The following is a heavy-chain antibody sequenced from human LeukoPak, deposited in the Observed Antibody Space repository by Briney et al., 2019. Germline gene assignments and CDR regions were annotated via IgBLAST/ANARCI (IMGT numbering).Heavy chain of an antibody. V-gene: IGHV1-24*01. CDR3: ATGIEGEVDY. CDR2: FDPEDGET. J-gene: IGHJ4*02. CDR1: GYTFTSYD. Sequence: ASVKVSCKASGYTFTSYDIDWVRQAPGKGLEWMGGFDPEDGETIYAQKFQGRVTMTEDTSTDTAYMELSSLRSEDTAVYYCATGIEGEVDYWGQGTLVTVSS. D-gene: IGHD1-26*01.